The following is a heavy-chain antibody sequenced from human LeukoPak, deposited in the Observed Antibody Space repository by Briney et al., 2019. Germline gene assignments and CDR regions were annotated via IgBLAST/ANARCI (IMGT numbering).Heavy chain of an antibody. CDR2: IYTSGST. J-gene: IGHJ4*02. CDR3: ARQTGSGLFILP. D-gene: IGHD3/OR15-3a*01. Sequence: SETLSLTCTVSAGSISSYYWSWIRQPAGKGLEWIGRIYTSGSTNYNPSLKSRVTISVDTSKNQFSLRLTSVTAADTAVYYCARQTGSGLFILPGGQGTLVTVSS. V-gene: IGHV4-4*07. CDR1: AGSISSYY.